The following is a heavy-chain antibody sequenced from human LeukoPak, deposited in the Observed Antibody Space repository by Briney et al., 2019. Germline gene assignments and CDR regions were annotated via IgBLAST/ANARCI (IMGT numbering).Heavy chain of an antibody. CDR1: GGSFSGYY. CDR2: INHSGSA. CDR3: ARGRSRYCSSTSCRRYGMDV. J-gene: IGHJ6*04. V-gene: IGHV4-34*01. Sequence: SETLSLTCAVYGGSFSGYYWSWIRQPPGKGLEWIGEINHSGSASYNPSLKSRVTISVDTSKNQFSLNLSSVTAADTAVYYCARGRSRYCSSTSCRRYGMDVWGKGTTVTVSS. D-gene: IGHD2-2*01.